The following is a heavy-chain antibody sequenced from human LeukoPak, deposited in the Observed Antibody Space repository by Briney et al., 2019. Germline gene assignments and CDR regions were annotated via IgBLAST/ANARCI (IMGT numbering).Heavy chain of an antibody. CDR1: GGSISSGGYY. CDR2: IYYSGST. J-gene: IGHJ5*02. V-gene: IGHV4-31*03. D-gene: IGHD1-14*01. Sequence: SQTLSLTCTVSGGSISSGGYYWSWIRQHPGKGLEWIGYIYYSGSTYYNPSLKSRVTISVDTSKNQFSLKLSSVTAADTAVYYCARVGGKSNWFDPWGQGTLVTVSS. CDR3: ARVGGKSNWFDP.